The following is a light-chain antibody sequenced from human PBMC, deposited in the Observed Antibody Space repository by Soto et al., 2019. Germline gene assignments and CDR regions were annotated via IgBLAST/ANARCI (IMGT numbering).Light chain of an antibody. J-gene: IGLJ1*01. Sequence: QSALTQPPSASGTAGQRVTISCSGSTSNIGSNTVNWYQQLPGTAPKTLIYSNNQRPSGVPDRFSGSKSGTSGSLAISGLLSEDEADYYRAAWDDSLNGYVFGTGTKVT. CDR1: TSNIGSNT. CDR2: SNN. CDR3: AAWDDSLNGYV. V-gene: IGLV1-44*01.